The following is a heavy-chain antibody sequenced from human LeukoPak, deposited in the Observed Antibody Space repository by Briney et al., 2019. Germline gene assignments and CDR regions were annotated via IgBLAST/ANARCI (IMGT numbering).Heavy chain of an antibody. Sequence: WGSLSLTCAASGYTFSSYAMNWIRQAPGKGMDLVSAISGSGGSTYYADSVKGRFTISRDNSKNTLYLQMNSLRAEDTAVYYCAKGLYNGSGSPNWFDPWGQGTLVTVSS. CDR1: GYTFSSYA. V-gene: IGHV3-23*01. CDR3: AKGLYNGSGSPNWFDP. D-gene: IGHD3-10*01. CDR2: ISGSGGST. J-gene: IGHJ5*02.